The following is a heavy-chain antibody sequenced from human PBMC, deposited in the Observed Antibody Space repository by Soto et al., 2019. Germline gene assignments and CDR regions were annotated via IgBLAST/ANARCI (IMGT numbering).Heavy chain of an antibody. V-gene: IGHV4-38-2*01. J-gene: IGHJ6*02. D-gene: IGHD2-2*01. CDR2: ISHSRDT. CDR3: TRIYCTTTSCFINGMDV. CDR1: GYVTANGYH. Sequence: ETLSLTCAVSGYVTANGYHWGGIRQHPGKELEWIGTISHSRDTYYNPSLKSRVTISIHTAKNHLSLILSSVTAADTATYYCTRIYCTTTSCFINGMDVWGQGTTVTVSS.